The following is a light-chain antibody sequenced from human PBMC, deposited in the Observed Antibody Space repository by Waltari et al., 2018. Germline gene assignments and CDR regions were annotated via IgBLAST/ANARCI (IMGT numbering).Light chain of an antibody. V-gene: IGKV1-5*03. Sequence: DIQMTQSPSTLSASVGDRITITCRASQSITTWLAWYQQKPGKTPKLLIYEASTLETGVPSRFSGSGSATEFTLTISSLRPDDFATYYCQQYNSHPVTFGGGTKVEIK. J-gene: IGKJ4*01. CDR2: EAS. CDR1: QSITTW. CDR3: QQYNSHPVT.